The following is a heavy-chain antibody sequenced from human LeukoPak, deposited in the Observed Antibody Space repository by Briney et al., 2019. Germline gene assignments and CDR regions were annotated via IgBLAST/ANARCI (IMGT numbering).Heavy chain of an antibody. Sequence: PGASLRLSCAASGFTFSDYSMSWIRQAPGKGLEWVSYISSSASTIYYADSVKGRFTISRDNAKNSLYLQMNSLRAEDTAVYYCARDSTISARPRDYWGQGTLVTVSS. CDR3: ARDSTISARPRDY. CDR2: ISSSASTI. V-gene: IGHV3-11*04. J-gene: IGHJ4*02. D-gene: IGHD6-6*01. CDR1: GFTFSDYS.